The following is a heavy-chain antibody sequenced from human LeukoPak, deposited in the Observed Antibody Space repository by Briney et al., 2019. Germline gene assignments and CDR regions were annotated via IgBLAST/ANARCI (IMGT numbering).Heavy chain of an antibody. Sequence: ASVKVSCKASGYTFTNYGITWVRQAPGQGLEWMGGIIPIFGTANYAQKFQGRVTITADESTSTAYMELSSLRSEDTAVYYCASGPLVGATYYYYGMDVWGQGTTVTVSS. V-gene: IGHV1-69*13. CDR1: GYTFTNYG. CDR3: ASGPLVGATYYYYGMDV. J-gene: IGHJ6*02. CDR2: IIPIFGTA. D-gene: IGHD1-26*01.